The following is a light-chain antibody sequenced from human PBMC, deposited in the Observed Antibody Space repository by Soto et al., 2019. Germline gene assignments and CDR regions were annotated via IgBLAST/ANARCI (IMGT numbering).Light chain of an antibody. V-gene: IGLV1-47*01. Sequence: QYVLTQPPSASGTPGQRVTISCSGSSSDIGSNYVYWYQQLPGTAPKLLIYRNNQRPSGVPDRFSGSKSGTSASLAISGLRSEDEADYYCAAWDHSLSNVFGTGTKLTVL. CDR2: RNN. CDR1: SSDIGSNY. CDR3: AAWDHSLSNV. J-gene: IGLJ1*01.